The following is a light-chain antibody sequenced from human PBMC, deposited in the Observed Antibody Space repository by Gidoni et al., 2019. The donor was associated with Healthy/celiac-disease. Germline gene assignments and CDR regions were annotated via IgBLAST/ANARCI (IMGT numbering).Light chain of an antibody. CDR3: QAWDSSTYVV. V-gene: IGLV3-1*01. CDR2: QDS. J-gene: IGLJ2*01. Sequence: SYELTQPPSVSVSPGQTASITCSGHKLGDKYACWYQQKPGQSPVLVIYQDSKRPSGIPERFSGSNSGNTATLTISGTQAMDEADYYCQAWDSSTYVVFGGGTKLTV. CDR1: KLGDKY.